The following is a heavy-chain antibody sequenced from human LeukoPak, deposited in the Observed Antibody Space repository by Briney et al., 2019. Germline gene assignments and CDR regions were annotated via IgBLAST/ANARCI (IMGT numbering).Heavy chain of an antibody. Sequence: ASVKVSCKASGYIFTSYAMHWVRQAPGQRLEWMGWINAGNGNTKYSQKFQGRVTITRDTSASTAYMELSSLRSEDTAVYYCARWGTVYYDILTGRSYFDYWGQGTLVTVSS. J-gene: IGHJ4*02. CDR1: GYIFTSYA. V-gene: IGHV1-3*01. D-gene: IGHD3-9*01. CDR3: ARWGTVYYDILTGRSYFDY. CDR2: INAGNGNT.